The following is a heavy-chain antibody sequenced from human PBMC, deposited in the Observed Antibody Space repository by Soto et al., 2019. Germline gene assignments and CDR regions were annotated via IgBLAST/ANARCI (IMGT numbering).Heavy chain of an antibody. CDR3: ASGKRQMTQDRMGFYYYMDV. V-gene: IGHV1-69*08. CDR2: VIPLLDAS. D-gene: IGHD2-15*01. J-gene: IGHJ6*03. CDR1: GDTFFNYT. Sequence: QVQLVQSGAEVKKPGSSVKISCTTSGDTFFNYTFTWVRRAPGQGLEWMGRVIPLLDASNYAEKFQDRVTITADKSTSTAYMELSGLKSDDSAIYYCASGKRQMTQDRMGFYYYMDVWGKGTTVTVSS.